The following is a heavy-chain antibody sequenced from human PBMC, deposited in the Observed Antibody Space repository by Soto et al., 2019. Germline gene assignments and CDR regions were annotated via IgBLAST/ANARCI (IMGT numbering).Heavy chain of an antibody. CDR3: SRAGHFGPNMGQYNLFDA. D-gene: IGHD3-3*01. CDR1: GFTFGDDA. J-gene: IGHJ5*02. CDR2: IRSERDGGTK. Sequence: EVQLVESGGGSVQPGRSLRLSCTASGFTFGDDAMSWFRQAPGKGLQWVGVIRSERDGGTKEYAPAVEGSFTISRDDDKNIAYLQMDRLRIEDTAMDDCSRAGHFGPNMGQYNLFDAWGQGTRVTVSS. V-gene: IGHV3-49*03.